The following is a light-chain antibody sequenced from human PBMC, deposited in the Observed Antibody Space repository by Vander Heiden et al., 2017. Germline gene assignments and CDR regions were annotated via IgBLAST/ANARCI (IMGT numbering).Light chain of an antibody. J-gene: IGLJ2*01. CDR1: SLRNYY. V-gene: IGLV3-19*01. Sequence: SSELTQDPAVSVALGQTVRITCQGDSLRNYYASWYLQKPGQAPVLVIDGNNNRPSGIPDRFSGSSSGDTTSLTITGAQAGDEADYYCNSRDTSGDHVVFGGGTKLTVL. CDR3: NSRDTSGDHVV. CDR2: GNN.